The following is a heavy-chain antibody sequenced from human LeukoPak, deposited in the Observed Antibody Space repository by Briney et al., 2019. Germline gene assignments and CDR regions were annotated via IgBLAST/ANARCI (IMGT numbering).Heavy chain of an antibody. CDR2: MSSSGSSI. CDR3: ARDAGGYYYMDA. V-gene: IGHV3-11*01. J-gene: IGHJ6*03. Sequence: GGSLRLSCAASGFTFSDYYMSWIRQAPGKGLEWVSYMSSSGSSIYYADSVKGRFTISRDNATNSLYLQMNSLRADDTAVYYCARDAGGYYYMDAWGKGTTVTVSS. CDR1: GFTFSDYY.